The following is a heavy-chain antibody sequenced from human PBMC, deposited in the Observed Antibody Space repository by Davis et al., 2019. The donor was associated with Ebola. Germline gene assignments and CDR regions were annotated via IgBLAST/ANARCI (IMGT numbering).Heavy chain of an antibody. V-gene: IGHV3-9*01. Sequence: PGGSLRLSCAASGFTFDDYAMHWVRQAPGKGLEWVSGISWNSGSIGYADSVKGRFTISRDNAKNTLYLQMNSLRAEDTAVYYCARVWGYSSNLYDYWGQGTLVTVSS. CDR1: GFTFDDYA. CDR3: ARVWGYSSNLYDY. D-gene: IGHD6-13*01. CDR2: ISWNSGSI. J-gene: IGHJ4*02.